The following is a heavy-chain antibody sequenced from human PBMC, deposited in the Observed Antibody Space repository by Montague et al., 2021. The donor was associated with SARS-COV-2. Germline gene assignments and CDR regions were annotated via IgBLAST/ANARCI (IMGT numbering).Heavy chain of an antibody. J-gene: IGHJ6*02. V-gene: IGHV1-18*01. CDR1: GYTFTNYG. Sequence: SVKVSCKASGYTFTNYGINWVRQAPGQGLEWMGWISAYNGNTNYAQNLQGRVTMTTDTSTSTAYMELRSLRSDDTAVYFFARDPTQGWGYSYSAMDVWGQGTTVTVSS. D-gene: IGHD3-16*01. CDR3: ARDPTQGWGYSYSAMDV. CDR2: ISAYNGNT.